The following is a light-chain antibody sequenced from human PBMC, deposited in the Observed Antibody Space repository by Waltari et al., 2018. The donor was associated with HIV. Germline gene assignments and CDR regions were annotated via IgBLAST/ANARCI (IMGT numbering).Light chain of an antibody. V-gene: IGKV3-15*01. Sequence: EVMLTQSPATLSVSPGETVTLSCRASQSVGASFAWYQHRPGQSPRRLVYGAYTTAPGVPARFRGRGFGTDFTLTISNLQSGDFAVYFCQQYSTWPLYTFGQGTKSEI. CDR3: QQYSTWPLYT. J-gene: IGKJ2*01. CDR2: GAY. CDR1: QSVGAS.